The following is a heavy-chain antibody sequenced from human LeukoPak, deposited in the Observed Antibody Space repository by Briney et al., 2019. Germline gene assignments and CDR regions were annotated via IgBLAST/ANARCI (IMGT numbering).Heavy chain of an antibody. CDR3: TTELSVAAAGTGAGYYYMDV. CDR2: ISGSGGST. J-gene: IGHJ6*03. V-gene: IGHV3-23*01. D-gene: IGHD6-13*01. CDR1: GFTFSSYA. Sequence: GGSLRLSCAASGFTFSSYAMSWVRQAPGKGLEWVSAISGSGGSTYYAAPVKGRFTISRDDSKNTLYLQMNSLKTEDTAVYYCTTELSVAAAGTGAGYYYMDVWGKGTTVTVSS.